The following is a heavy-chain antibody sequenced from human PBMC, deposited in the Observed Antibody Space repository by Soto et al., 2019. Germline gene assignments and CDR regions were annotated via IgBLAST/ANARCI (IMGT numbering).Heavy chain of an antibody. CDR2: IYYSGST. CDR3: ARHYYDSSGYLVEQSNWFDP. V-gene: IGHV4-30-4*01. Sequence: SETLSLTCTVSGGSISSGDYYWSWIRQPPGKGLEWIGYIYYSGSTYYNPSLKSRVTISVDTSKNQFSLKLSSVTAADTAVYYCARHYYDSSGYLVEQSNWFDPWGQGTLVTVS. D-gene: IGHD3-22*01. CDR1: GGSISSGDYY. J-gene: IGHJ5*02.